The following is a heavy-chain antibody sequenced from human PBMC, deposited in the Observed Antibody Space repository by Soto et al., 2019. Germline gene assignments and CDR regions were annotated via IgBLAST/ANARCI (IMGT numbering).Heavy chain of an antibody. CDR1: GFTFSSYV. Sequence: GGSLRLSCAASGFTFSSYVMHWVRQAPGKGLEWVAVIWYDGSNKYYADSVKGRFTISRDNSKNTLYLQMNSLRAEDTAVYYCARDEGILEWLLPPYYYYYGMDVWGQGTTVTVYS. V-gene: IGHV3-33*01. J-gene: IGHJ6*02. CDR2: IWYDGSNK. CDR3: ARDEGILEWLLPPYYYYYGMDV. D-gene: IGHD3-3*01.